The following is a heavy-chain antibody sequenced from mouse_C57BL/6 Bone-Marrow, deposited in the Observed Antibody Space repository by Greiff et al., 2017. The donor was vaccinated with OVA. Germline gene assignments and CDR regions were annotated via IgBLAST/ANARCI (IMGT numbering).Heavy chain of an antibody. CDR2: IDPSDSYT. CDR3: ARDVYYGSSFAY. J-gene: IGHJ3*01. CDR1: GYTFTSYW. V-gene: IGHV1-50*01. Sequence: QVQLQQPGAELVKPGASVKLSCKASGYTFTSYWMQWVKQRPGQGLEWIGEIDPSDSYTNYNQKFKGKATLTVDTSSSTAYMQLSSLTSEDSAVYYCARDVYYGSSFAYWGLGTLVTVSA. D-gene: IGHD1-1*01.